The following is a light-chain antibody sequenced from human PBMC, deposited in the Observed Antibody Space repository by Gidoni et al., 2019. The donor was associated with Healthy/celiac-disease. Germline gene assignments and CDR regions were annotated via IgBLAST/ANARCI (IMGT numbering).Light chain of an antibody. J-gene: IGKJ1*01. Sequence: DIQMTQSPSTLSASVGDRVTITCLASQSISSWLAWYKQKPGKAPKLLIYKASSLESGVPSRLSGSASVTEFTLTISSLQPDDFATYYCQQYNTYSRTFGQGTKVEIK. CDR2: KAS. CDR3: QQYNTYSRT. V-gene: IGKV1-5*03. CDR1: QSISSW.